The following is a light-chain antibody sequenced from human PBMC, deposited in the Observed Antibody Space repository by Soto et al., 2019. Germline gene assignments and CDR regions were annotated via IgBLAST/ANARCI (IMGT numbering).Light chain of an antibody. CDR2: DVS. J-gene: IGKJ1*01. CDR3: QQYNSYWT. V-gene: IGKV1-5*01. Sequence: DIQVTQSPSTLSASVGARVTITCRASQSISSWLAWYQQKPGKAPKLLIYDVSTLESGVPSRFSGSGCGTEFNLTVSSLQPDDFATYYCQQYNSYWTFGQGTKVEIK. CDR1: QSISSW.